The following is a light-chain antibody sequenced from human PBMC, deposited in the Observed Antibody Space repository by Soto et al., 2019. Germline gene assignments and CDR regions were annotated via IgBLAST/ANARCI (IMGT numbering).Light chain of an antibody. J-gene: IGKJ1*01. V-gene: IGKV3-20*01. Sequence: EIVLTQSPGTLSLSPGERATLSCRASQSVSKSYLAWYQQKPGQAPRLLIYGASSRATGIPDRFSGSGSGTDFTLTISRLEPEDFAVYYCQHYGSSPQTFGQGTKVEIK. CDR3: QHYGSSPQT. CDR1: QSVSKSY. CDR2: GAS.